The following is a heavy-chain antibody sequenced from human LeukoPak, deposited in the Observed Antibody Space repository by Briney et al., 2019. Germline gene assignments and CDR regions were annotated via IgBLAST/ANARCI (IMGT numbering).Heavy chain of an antibody. V-gene: IGHV3-30*18. J-gene: IGHJ6*04. CDR1: GFTFSSYG. CDR3: AKCKVPAATYYYYYYGMDV. CDR2: ISYVGSNK. Sequence: GGSLRLSCAASGFTFSSYGMHWVRQAPGKGLEWVAVISYVGSNKYYADSVKGRFTISRDNSKNTLYLQMNSLRAEDTAVYYCAKCKVPAATYYYYYYGMDVWGKGTTVTVSS. D-gene: IGHD2-2*01.